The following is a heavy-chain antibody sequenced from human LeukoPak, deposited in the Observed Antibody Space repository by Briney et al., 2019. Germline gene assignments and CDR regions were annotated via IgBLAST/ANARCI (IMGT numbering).Heavy chain of an antibody. V-gene: IGHV4-39*07. D-gene: IGHD6-6*01. CDR3: AREYDGSSRSDP. CDR1: GFTFSSYE. Sequence: GSLRLSCAASGFTFSSYEMNWVRQAPGKGLEWIGSIYYSGTTYYSPSLKSRVTISIDTSQNQFSLKLTSVTAADAAIYYCAREYDGSSRSDPWGQGTLVTVSS. J-gene: IGHJ5*02. CDR2: IYYSGTT.